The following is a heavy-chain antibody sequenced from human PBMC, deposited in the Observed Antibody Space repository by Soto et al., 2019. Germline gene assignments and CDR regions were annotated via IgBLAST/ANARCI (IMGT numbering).Heavy chain of an antibody. Sequence: GASVKVSCTASGGTFSSYAISWVRQAPGQGLEWMGGIIPIFGTANYAQKFQGRVTITADESTSTAYMELSSLRSEDTAVYYCARGYDSSGYYSPFGYWGQGTLVTVSS. J-gene: IGHJ4*02. CDR1: GGTFSSYA. CDR3: ARGYDSSGYYSPFGY. CDR2: IIPIFGTA. V-gene: IGHV1-69*13. D-gene: IGHD3-22*01.